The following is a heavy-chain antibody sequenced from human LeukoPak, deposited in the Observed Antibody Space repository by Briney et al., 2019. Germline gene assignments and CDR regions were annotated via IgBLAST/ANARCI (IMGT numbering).Heavy chain of an antibody. Sequence: GGSLRLSCAASGFTFSDYYMRWIRQAQGKGLEWVSYISSSGSTIYYADSVKGRFTISRDNAKNSLYLQMNSLRAEDTAVYYCARNARRVYSSGWYDGAFDYWGQGTLVTVSS. CDR1: GFTFSDYY. V-gene: IGHV3-11*01. CDR3: ARNARRVYSSGWYDGAFDY. J-gene: IGHJ4*02. CDR2: ISSSGSTI. D-gene: IGHD6-19*01.